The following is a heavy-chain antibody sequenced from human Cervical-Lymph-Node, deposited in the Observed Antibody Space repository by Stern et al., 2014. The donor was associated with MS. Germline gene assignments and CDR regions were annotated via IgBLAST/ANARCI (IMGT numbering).Heavy chain of an antibody. V-gene: IGHV6-1*01. CDR2: KYYRSKWYN. D-gene: IGHD3-22*01. CDR3: ARDYYDSSGSLTNWFDP. Sequence: VQLVESGPGLVKPSQTLSLTCAISGDSVPSNSAAWNWIRQSPLRGLEWLGRKYYRSKWYNDYALSVKSRITINPDTSKNQFSLHLNSVTPEDTAVYYCARDYYDSSGSLTNWFDPWGQGTLVTVSS. J-gene: IGHJ5*02. CDR1: GDSVPSNSAA.